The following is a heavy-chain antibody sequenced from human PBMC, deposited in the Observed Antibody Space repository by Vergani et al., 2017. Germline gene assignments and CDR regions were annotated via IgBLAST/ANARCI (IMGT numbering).Heavy chain of an antibody. CDR2: ISYDGTQK. D-gene: IGHD1-1*01. J-gene: IGHJ1*01. CDR1: GFTSSYYC. Sequence: QVQLVESGGGVVQPGRSLRLSCAASGFTSSYYCMHWVRQAPGKGLEWVAVISYDGTQKYYADSVKGRFTISRDNSKSTLYLQMNSLRTEDTAVYYCATKSCGTPGCQIGYFREWGQGTLVTVSS. V-gene: IGHV3-30*03. CDR3: ATKSCGTPGCQIGYFRE.